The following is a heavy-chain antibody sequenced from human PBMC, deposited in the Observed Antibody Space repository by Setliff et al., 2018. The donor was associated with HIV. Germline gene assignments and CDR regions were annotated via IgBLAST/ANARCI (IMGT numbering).Heavy chain of an antibody. D-gene: IGHD4-17*01. CDR1: NGSISSSSYF. Sequence: PSETLSLTCTVSNGSISSSSYFWGWIRQPAGKGLEWIGRIYASGNTKYNPSLKSRVTMSVEASKKQFSLKLSSVTAADTAVYYCARSYGDYPYYFDYWGQGTLVTVSS. J-gene: IGHJ4*02. CDR3: ARSYGDYPYYFDY. CDR2: IYASGNT. V-gene: IGHV4-61*02.